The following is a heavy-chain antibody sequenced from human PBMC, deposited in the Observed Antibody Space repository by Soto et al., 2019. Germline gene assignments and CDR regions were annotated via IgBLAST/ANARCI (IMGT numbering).Heavy chain of an antibody. CDR2: IYYSGST. J-gene: IGHJ5*02. V-gene: IGHV4-31*03. D-gene: IGHD3-10*01. Sequence: QVQLQESGPGLVKPSQTLSLTCTVSGGSISSGGYYWSWIRQHPGKGLEWIGYIYYSGSTYYNPSLKSRVTISVDTSKNQFSLKLSSVTAADTAVYYCARLVFTMVRGVIIGGWFDPWGQGTLVTVSS. CDR3: ARLVFTMVRGVIIGGWFDP. CDR1: GGSISSGGYY.